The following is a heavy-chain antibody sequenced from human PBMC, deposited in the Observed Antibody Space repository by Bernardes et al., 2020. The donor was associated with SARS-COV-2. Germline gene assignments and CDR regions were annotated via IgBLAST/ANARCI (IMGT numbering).Heavy chain of an antibody. CDR2: ISGSGDST. V-gene: IGHV3-23*01. Sequence: GGSLRLSCAASGFSFSNYGLSWVRQAPGKGPEWVSAISGSGDSTHYADSVQGRFTISRDNSKKTLYLQMNSLRAEDTAVYFCAIQSQTYVVFDYWGQETLVTVSS. CDR3: AIQSQTYVVFDY. D-gene: IGHD4-4*01. J-gene: IGHJ4*02. CDR1: GFSFSNYG.